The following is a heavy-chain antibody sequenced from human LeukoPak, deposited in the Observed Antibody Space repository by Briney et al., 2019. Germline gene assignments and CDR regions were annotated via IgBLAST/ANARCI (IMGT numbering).Heavy chain of an antibody. CDR3: ARGPLTMMYYFDY. Sequence: GGSLRLSCAASGFTFSSYAMSWVRQAPGKGLEWVSVIWYDGSNKYYADSVKGRFTISRDNSKNTLYLQMNSLRAEDTAVYYCARGPLTMMYYFDYWGQGTLVTVSS. CDR1: GFTFSSYA. V-gene: IGHV3-33*08. CDR2: IWYDGSNK. J-gene: IGHJ4*02. D-gene: IGHD3-22*01.